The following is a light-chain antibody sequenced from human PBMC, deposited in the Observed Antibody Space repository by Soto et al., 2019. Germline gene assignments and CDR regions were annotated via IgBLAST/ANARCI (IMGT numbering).Light chain of an antibody. Sequence: IQVTQSPSTLSASVGDRVTITCGASQSIGTWLAWYQQKPGKAPKLLIYAASSLQSGVPSRFSGSGSGTDFTLTISSLQPEDFATYYCLQDYNYPKTFGQGTKVDIK. CDR2: AAS. CDR3: LQDYNYPKT. V-gene: IGKV1-6*01. J-gene: IGKJ1*01. CDR1: QSIGTW.